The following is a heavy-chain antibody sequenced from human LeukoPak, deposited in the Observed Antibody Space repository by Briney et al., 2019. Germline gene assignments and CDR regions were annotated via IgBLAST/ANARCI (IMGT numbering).Heavy chain of an antibody. Sequence: GGTLRLSCAASGFTFTSFAMSWVSQAPGKGLDWVSTISRSGVATYYANSVKGRFTISRDNSKNTVYLQMNSLRAEDTAIYYCAKHSHDGSAPYYEVQLDYWGQGTLVTVSS. CDR3: AKHSHDGSAPYYEVQLDY. V-gene: IGHV3-23*01. D-gene: IGHD3-22*01. J-gene: IGHJ4*02. CDR1: GFTFTSFA. CDR2: ISRSGVAT.